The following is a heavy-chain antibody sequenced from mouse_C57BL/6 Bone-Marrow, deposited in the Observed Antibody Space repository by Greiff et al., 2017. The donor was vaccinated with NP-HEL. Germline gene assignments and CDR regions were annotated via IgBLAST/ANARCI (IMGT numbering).Heavy chain of an antibody. Sequence: EVQGVESGGGLVKPGGSLKLSCAASGFTFSSYAMSWVRQTPEKRLEWVATISDGGSYTYYPDNVKGRFTISRDNAKNNLYLQMSHLKSEDTAMYYCARDDYDYPFAYWGQGTLVTVSA. CDR1: GFTFSSYA. V-gene: IGHV5-4*01. CDR2: ISDGGSYT. CDR3: ARDDYDYPFAY. J-gene: IGHJ3*01. D-gene: IGHD2-4*01.